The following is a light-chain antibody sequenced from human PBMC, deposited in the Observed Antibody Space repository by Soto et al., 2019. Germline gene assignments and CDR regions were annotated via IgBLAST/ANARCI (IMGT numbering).Light chain of an antibody. CDR3: QQSYSNIFS. Sequence: DTQLTQSPSSLSASVGGRVTIGCRACQNIYTYVNWYQVKPGKAPKLLIFASSTLQSGVPSRFSGSGSGADFSLTISSLQPEDLAIYYCQQSYSNIFSFGGGTRVEL. J-gene: IGKJ4*01. CDR1: QNIYTY. V-gene: IGKV1-39*01. CDR2: ASS.